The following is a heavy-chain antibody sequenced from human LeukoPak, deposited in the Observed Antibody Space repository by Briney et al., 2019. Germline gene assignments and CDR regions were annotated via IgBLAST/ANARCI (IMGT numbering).Heavy chain of an antibody. CDR2: INPSGGST. D-gene: IGHD3-9*01. J-gene: IGHJ6*02. CDR1: GYTFTSYY. CDR3: ARGGATYDILTASCGV. Sequence: ASVKVSRKASGYTFTSYYMHWVRQAPGQGLEWMGIINPSGGSTSYSQKFQGRVTMTRDTSTSTVYMELSSLRSEDTAVYYCARGGATYDILTASCGVWGQGTTVTVSS. V-gene: IGHV1-46*01.